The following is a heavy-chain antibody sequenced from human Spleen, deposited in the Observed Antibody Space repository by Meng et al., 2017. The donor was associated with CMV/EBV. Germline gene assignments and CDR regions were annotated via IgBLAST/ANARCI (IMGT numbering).Heavy chain of an antibody. V-gene: IGHV3-48*04. J-gene: IGHJ4*02. CDR2: ISSSGSTI. D-gene: IGHD2/OR15-2a*01. Sequence: GESLKISCAASGFSFSGHTMNWARQAPGKGLEWVSYISSSGSTIYYADSVKGRFTISRDNAKNSLYLQMNSLRAEDTAVYYCARITALSIGSDDYWGQGTLVTVSS. CDR3: ARITALSIGSDDY. CDR1: GFSFSGHT.